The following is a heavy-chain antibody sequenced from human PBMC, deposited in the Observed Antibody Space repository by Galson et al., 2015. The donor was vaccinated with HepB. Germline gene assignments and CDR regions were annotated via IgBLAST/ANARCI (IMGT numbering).Heavy chain of an antibody. CDR2: IYIGGNT. V-gene: IGHV3-66*01. J-gene: IGHJ4*02. Sequence: SLRLSCAASGITVATNFMSWVRRAPGRGLEWVSDIYIGGNTYYAHSVEDRFTISRDHSKNTLYLQMNSLRAEDTAVYYCARESDWSYDYWGQGTLVTVSS. D-gene: IGHD2-21*01. CDR3: ARESDWSYDY. CDR1: GITVATNF.